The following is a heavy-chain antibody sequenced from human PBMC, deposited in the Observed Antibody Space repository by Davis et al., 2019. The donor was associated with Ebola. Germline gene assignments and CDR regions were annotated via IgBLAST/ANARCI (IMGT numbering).Heavy chain of an antibody. CDR1: GFTFSSYE. CDR2: ISSSGSTI. V-gene: IGHV3-48*03. D-gene: IGHD6-19*01. J-gene: IGHJ2*01. Sequence: GGSLRLSCAASGFTFSSYEMNWVRQAPGKGLEWVSYISSSGSTIYYADSVKGRFTISRDNAKNSLYLQMNSLRAEDTAVYYCARWPPLKGSYSSGWSNWYFDLWGRGTLVTVSS. CDR3: ARWPPLKGSYSSGWSNWYFDL.